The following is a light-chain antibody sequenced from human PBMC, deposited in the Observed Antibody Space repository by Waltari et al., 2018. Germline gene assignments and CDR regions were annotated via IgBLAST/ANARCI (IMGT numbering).Light chain of an antibody. Sequence: SSVLTQPASVSVAPGRPATMTCEGDLTPKRVHWYQQKSGQAPVVVVFYDNGRPSGIPERFSGSKFRNTATLTISRVEAGDEADYYCQVWDTSRELAIFGGGTRVTVL. V-gene: IGLV3-21*02. CDR1: DLTPKR. CDR2: YDN. CDR3: QVWDTSRELAI. J-gene: IGLJ2*01.